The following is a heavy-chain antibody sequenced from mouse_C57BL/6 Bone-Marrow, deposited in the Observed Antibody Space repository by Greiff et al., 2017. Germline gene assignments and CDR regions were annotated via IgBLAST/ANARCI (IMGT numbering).Heavy chain of an antibody. D-gene: IGHD2-4*01. V-gene: IGHV5-9-1*02. CDR3: TRDSDDYDGFAY. J-gene: IGHJ3*01. CDR1: GFTFSSYA. Sequence: EVKLVESGEGLVKPGGSLKLSCAASGFTFSSYAMSWVRQTPEKRLEWVAYISSGGDYIYYADTVKGRFTISRDNARNTLYLQMSSLKSEDTAMYDCTRDSDDYDGFAYWGQGTLVTVSA. CDR2: ISSGGDYI.